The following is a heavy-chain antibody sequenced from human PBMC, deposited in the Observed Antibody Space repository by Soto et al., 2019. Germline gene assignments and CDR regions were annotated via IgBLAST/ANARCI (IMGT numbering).Heavy chain of an antibody. J-gene: IGHJ4*02. CDR2: IRNQSYEESI. CDR3: SGAGSRDSAYFSIY. D-gene: IGHD3-10*01. V-gene: IGHV3-49*04. Sequence: QAGGSLRLSCTGSGFPFVEFAINWVRQAPGKGLEWVGVIRNQSYEESIEYAAAVKGRITIANATSNGNAQLHMNSVNIKDLAVYYCSGAGSRDSAYFSIYWGQGPPVTVPQ. CDR1: GFPFVEFA.